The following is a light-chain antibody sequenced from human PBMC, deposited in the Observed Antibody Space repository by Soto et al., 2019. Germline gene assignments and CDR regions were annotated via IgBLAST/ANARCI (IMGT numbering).Light chain of an antibody. Sequence: EIVLPQSPGTLSLSPGERATLSCRASQSVNTKYLAWYQQKPGQAPRLLIYDTSNRATGIPARFSGSGSGTDFTLTINNLDPEDFAVYYCQQRSNWPITFGQGTRLENK. CDR1: QSVNTKY. CDR3: QQRSNWPIT. V-gene: IGKV3-11*01. CDR2: DTS. J-gene: IGKJ5*01.